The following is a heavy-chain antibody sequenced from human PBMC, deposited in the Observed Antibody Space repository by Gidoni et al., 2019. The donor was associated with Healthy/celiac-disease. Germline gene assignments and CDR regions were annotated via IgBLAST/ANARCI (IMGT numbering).Heavy chain of an antibody. CDR3: ARRWDGYNYVDY. Sequence: QLQLQESGPGLVKPSETRSLTCTVHGGSISSSSYYWGWIRQPPGKGLEWIGSIYYSRSTYYNPSLKSRVTISVDTSKNQFSLKLSSVTAADTAVYYCARRWDGYNYVDYWGQGTLVTVSS. V-gene: IGHV4-39*01. D-gene: IGHD5-12*01. J-gene: IGHJ4*02. CDR2: IYYSRST. CDR1: GGSISSSSYY.